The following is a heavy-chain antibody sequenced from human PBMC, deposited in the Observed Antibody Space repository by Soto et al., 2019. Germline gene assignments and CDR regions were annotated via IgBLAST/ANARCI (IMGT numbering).Heavy chain of an antibody. CDR3: AKRDVPHSTSNACFYDH. CDR1: GFTFSSYW. CDR2: IKEDASEK. Sequence: EVQLVESGGGLVQPGGSLRLSCAVSGFTFSSYWMTWVRQAPGKGLEWVANIKEDASEKHYVDSVKGRLTISRDNARNSLHLQMNSLRAEDTAIYYCAKRDVPHSTSNACFYDHWGRGVLVTVSS. D-gene: IGHD3-16*01. V-gene: IGHV3-7*03. J-gene: IGHJ4*02.